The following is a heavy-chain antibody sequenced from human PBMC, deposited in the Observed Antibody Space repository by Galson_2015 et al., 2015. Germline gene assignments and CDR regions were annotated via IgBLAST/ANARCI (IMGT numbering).Heavy chain of an antibody. CDR2: IYSVINT. CDR3: ARDLTPRGIVVVPAAHAGDAFDI. CDR1: GLTVSSNY. J-gene: IGHJ3*02. V-gene: IGHV3-53*01. Sequence: SLRLSCAASGLTVSSNYMSWVRQAPGKGLECVSVIYSVINTYYADSVKGRFTISRDTSKNMLYLQMKSLRAEDTAVYYCARDLTPRGIVVVPAAHAGDAFDIWGQGTMVTVSS. D-gene: IGHD2-2*01.